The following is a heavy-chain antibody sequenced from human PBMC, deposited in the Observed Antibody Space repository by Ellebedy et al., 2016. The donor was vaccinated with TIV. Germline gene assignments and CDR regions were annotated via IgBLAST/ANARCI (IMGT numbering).Heavy chain of an antibody. J-gene: IGHJ4*02. CDR2: LYYGEIT. CDR1: GASISTYY. CDR3: ACGGNYGSREFDY. Sequence: MPSETLSLTCTVSGASISTYYWSWIRQPPGKGLEWIGYLYYGEITKYSPSLKSRVTISVDTSKNQFSLKVTSVTAADTAVYYCACGGNYGSREFDYWGQGTLVTVSS. D-gene: IGHD3-16*01. V-gene: IGHV4-59*01.